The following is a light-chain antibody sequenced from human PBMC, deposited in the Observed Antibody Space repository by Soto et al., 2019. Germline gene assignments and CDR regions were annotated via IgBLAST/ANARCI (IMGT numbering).Light chain of an antibody. CDR1: QSVSSSY. V-gene: IGKV3-20*01. CDR2: GAS. J-gene: IGKJ4*01. CDR3: QHCRTT. Sequence: EIVLTQSPGTLFLSPGERATLSCRASQSVSSSYLAWYQQKPGQAPRQLIYGASSRATGIPDRFSGSGSGTDFPLTITRLEPEDFAVYYCQHCRTTFGGGTRVEIK.